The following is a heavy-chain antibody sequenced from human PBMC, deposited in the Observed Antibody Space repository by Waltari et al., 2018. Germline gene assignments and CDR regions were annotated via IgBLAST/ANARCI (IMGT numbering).Heavy chain of an antibody. D-gene: IGHD3-22*01. V-gene: IGHV3-30*18. Sequence: QVQLVESGGGVVQPGRSLRLSCAASGFTFSSYGMHWVRQAPDKGLEWVAVISYDGSNKYYADSVKGRFTISRDNSKNTLYLQMNSLRAEDTAVYYCAKGTMIVALDYWGQGTLVTVSS. J-gene: IGHJ4*02. CDR2: ISYDGSNK. CDR3: AKGTMIVALDY. CDR1: GFTFSSYG.